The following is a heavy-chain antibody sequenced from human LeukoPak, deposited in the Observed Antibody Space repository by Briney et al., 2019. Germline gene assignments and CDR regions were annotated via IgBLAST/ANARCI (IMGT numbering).Heavy chain of an antibody. Sequence: VASVTVSCKASGYTFTGYYMHWVRQAPGQGLEWMGWINPNSGGTNYAQKFQGRVTMTRDTSISTAYMELSRLRSDDTAVYYCARPHEPSSGYYYGPYYYYMDVWGKGTTVTVSS. D-gene: IGHD3-22*01. V-gene: IGHV1-2*02. CDR1: GYTFTGYY. J-gene: IGHJ6*03. CDR2: INPNSGGT. CDR3: ARPHEPSSGYYYGPYYYYMDV.